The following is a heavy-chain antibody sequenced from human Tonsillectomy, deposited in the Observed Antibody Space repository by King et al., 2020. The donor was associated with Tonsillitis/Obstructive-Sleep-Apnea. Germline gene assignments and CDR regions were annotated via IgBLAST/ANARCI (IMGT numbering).Heavy chain of an antibody. J-gene: IGHJ6*02. CDR3: ARDRVVVVPAAIAVYYYNGMDV. D-gene: IGHD2-2*02. Sequence: VQLVESGGGLIQPGGSVRHSCAASGFTVSSNYMSWVRQAPGKGLEWVSIIYSGGGTYHADSVKGRFTISRDNSKNTLYLQMNSLRAEDTAVYYCARDRVVVVPAAIAVYYYNGMDVWGQGTTVTVSS. CDR1: GFTVSSNY. CDR2: IYSGGGT. V-gene: IGHV3-53*01.